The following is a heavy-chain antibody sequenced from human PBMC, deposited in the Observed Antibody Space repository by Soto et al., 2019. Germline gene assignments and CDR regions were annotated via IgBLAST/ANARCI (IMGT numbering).Heavy chain of an antibody. CDR1: GFTFSSYS. V-gene: IGHV3-21*01. CDR3: ASEGYSYGKIFDY. Sequence: EVQLVESGGGLVKPGGSLRLSCAASGFTFSSYSMNWVRQAPGKGLEWVSSISSSSSYIYYADSVKGRFTISRDNAKNSLYLQMNSLRVEDTAVYYCASEGYSYGKIFDYWGQGTLVTVSS. D-gene: IGHD5-18*01. J-gene: IGHJ4*02. CDR2: ISSSSSYI.